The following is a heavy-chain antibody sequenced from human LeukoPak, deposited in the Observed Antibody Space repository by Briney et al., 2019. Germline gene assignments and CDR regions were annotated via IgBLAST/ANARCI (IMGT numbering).Heavy chain of an antibody. V-gene: IGHV3-11*01. CDR3: ATDGAGFDT. CDR2: INIGGTNT. J-gene: IGHJ5*02. CDR1: GFTFNDYY. Sequence: GGSLRLSCAASGFTFNDYYMSWIRQAPGKGLEWLSYINIGGTNTHYADSGKGRFTISRDNAKKSLSLEMNNLRAEDTAVYYCATDGAGFDTWGQGVLVTVSS.